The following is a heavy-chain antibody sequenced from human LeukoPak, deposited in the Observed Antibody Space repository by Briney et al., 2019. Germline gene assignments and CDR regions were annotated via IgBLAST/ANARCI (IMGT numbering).Heavy chain of an antibody. CDR2: ILYDGSNK. J-gene: IGHJ6*02. CDR1: GFTFSTYV. V-gene: IGHV3-30*01. Sequence: GGSLRLSCAASGFTFSTYVMRWVRQAPGKGLQWVAVILYDGSNKYYADSVKGRFIISRDNSKNTLYLQMNSLTAEDTAVYYCARVVAGSVYNCGMDVWGQGTTVTVSS. D-gene: IGHD3-22*01. CDR3: ARVVAGSVYNCGMDV.